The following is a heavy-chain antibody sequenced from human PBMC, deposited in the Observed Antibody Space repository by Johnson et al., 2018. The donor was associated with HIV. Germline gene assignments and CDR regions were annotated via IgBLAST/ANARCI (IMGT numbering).Heavy chain of an antibody. Sequence: QVHLVESGGGVVQPGRSLRLSCSASGFSFSSYAMHWVRQAPGKGLEWVAIIYSGGSTYYADSVKGRFTISRDNSKNTLYLQMNSLRAEDTALYYCARRWELHSNAFDIWGQGTMVTVSS. CDR3: ARRWELHSNAFDI. J-gene: IGHJ3*02. D-gene: IGHD1-26*01. V-gene: IGHV3-NL1*01. CDR2: IYSGGST. CDR1: GFSFSSYA.